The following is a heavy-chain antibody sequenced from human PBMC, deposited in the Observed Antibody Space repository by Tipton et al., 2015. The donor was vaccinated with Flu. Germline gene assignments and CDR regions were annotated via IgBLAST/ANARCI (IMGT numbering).Heavy chain of an antibody. CDR1: GGSISSSSYY. CDR3: ARGRNPGAPSGWYTPFQH. CDR2: IYYSGST. D-gene: IGHD6-19*01. J-gene: IGHJ1*01. V-gene: IGHV4-39*07. Sequence: TLSLTCTVSGGSISSSSYYWGWIRQPPGKGLKWIGSIYYSGSTYYNPSLKSRVTISVDTSKNQFSLKLSSVTAADTAVYYCARGRNPGAPSGWYTPFQHWGQGTLVTVSS.